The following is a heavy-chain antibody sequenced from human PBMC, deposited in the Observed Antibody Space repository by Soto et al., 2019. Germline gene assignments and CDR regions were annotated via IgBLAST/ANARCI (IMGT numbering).Heavy chain of an antibody. CDR3: ARLPLTSGYCSSTSCYVHFDY. D-gene: IGHD2-2*01. Sequence: QLQLQESGPGLVKPSETLSLTCTVSGGSISSSSYYWGWIRQPPGKGLEWIGSIYYSGSTYYNPSLKSRVTISVDTSKNQFSLKLSSVTAADTAVYYCARLPLTSGYCSSTSCYVHFDYWGQGTLVTVSS. J-gene: IGHJ4*02. CDR1: GGSISSSSYY. V-gene: IGHV4-39*01. CDR2: IYYSGST.